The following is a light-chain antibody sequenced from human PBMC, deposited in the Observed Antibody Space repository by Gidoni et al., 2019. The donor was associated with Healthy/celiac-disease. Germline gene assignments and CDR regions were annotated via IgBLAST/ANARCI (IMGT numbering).Light chain of an antibody. J-gene: IGLJ3*02. V-gene: IGLV3-10*01. CDR1: ALPKKY. CDR2: EDS. Sequence: SYELTQPPSVSVSTGQTARLTCSGDALPKKYAYWYQQKSGQAPVLVIYEDSKRPSGIPERFSGASSGTMATLTISGAQVEDEADYYCYSTDSSGNQGTFGQGTK. CDR3: YSTDSSGNQGT.